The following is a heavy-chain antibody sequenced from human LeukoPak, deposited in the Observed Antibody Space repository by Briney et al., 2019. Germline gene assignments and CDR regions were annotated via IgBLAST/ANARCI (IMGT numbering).Heavy chain of an antibody. D-gene: IGHD2-15*01. CDR2: ISSSSTYI. V-gene: IGHV3-21*01. Sequence: PGGSLRLSCAASGFTFSSYNMNWVRQAPGKGLEWVSFISSSSTYIYNADSVKGRFTISRDNAKNSLYLQMNSLRAEDTALYFCARDGGSRGVPLDCWGQGTLVTVSS. CDR1: GFTFSSYN. CDR3: ARDGGSRGVPLDC. J-gene: IGHJ4*02.